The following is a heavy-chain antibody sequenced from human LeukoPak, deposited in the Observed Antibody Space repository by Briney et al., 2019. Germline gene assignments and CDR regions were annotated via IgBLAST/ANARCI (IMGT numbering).Heavy chain of an antibody. CDR3: ARDLAMAGRDLDY. Sequence: PGGSLRLSCAASGFVFRDYYMDWVRQAPGKGLEWVAYIINGGAIIYYAQSVKGRLTIYRDNGKHSLYLQINSQRAEDTALYYCARDLAMAGRDLDYWGQGTLVTVSS. CDR2: IINGGAII. J-gene: IGHJ4*02. V-gene: IGHV3-11*01. CDR1: GFVFRDYY. D-gene: IGHD6-19*01.